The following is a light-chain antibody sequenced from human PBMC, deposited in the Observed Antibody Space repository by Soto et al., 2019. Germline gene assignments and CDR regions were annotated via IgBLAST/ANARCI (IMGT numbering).Light chain of an antibody. CDR3: SSYTSSSTLYV. V-gene: IGLV2-14*01. J-gene: IGLJ1*01. Sequence: QSALTQPASVSGSPRQSITISCTGASSDVGGYTYVSWYQQHPGKAPKVMIYEVSNRPSGVSNRFSGSKSGNTASLTISGLQAEDEADYYCSSYTSSSTLYVFGSGTKVTVL. CDR1: SSDVGGYTY. CDR2: EVS.